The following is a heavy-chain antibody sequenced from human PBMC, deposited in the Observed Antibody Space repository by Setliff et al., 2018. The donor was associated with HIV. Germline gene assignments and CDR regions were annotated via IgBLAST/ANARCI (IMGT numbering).Heavy chain of an antibody. V-gene: IGHV4-61*02. Sequence: PSETLSLTCTVSGGSISSGSYYWSWIRQPAGKGLEWIGRIYTSGSTNYNPSLKGRVTISVDTSKNQFSLKLSSVTAADTAVYYCSVIDYWGQGTLVTVSS. CDR2: IYTSGST. CDR3: SVIDY. CDR1: GGSISSGSYY. J-gene: IGHJ4*02.